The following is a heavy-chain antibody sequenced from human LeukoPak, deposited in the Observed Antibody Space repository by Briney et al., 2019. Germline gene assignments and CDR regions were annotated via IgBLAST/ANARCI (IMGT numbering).Heavy chain of an antibody. D-gene: IGHD3-10*01. CDR1: GFTFSSYA. CDR2: ISGSGGST. V-gene: IGHV3-23*01. Sequence: PGGSLRLSCAASGFTFSSYAMSWVRQAPGKGLEWVSAISGSGGSTYYADSVKGRFTISRDNAKNSLYLQMNSLRAEDTAVYYCARGGVRGNAFDIWGQGTMVTVSS. J-gene: IGHJ3*02. CDR3: ARGGVRGNAFDI.